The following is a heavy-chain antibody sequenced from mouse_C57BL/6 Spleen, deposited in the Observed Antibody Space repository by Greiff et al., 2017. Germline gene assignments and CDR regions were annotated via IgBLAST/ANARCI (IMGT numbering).Heavy chain of an antibody. CDR3: ARHGNYPYYYAMDY. J-gene: IGHJ4*01. CDR1: GFSLTSYG. V-gene: IGHV2-6-1*01. CDR2: IWSDGST. D-gene: IGHD2-1*01. Sequence: QVQLQQSGPGLVAPSQSLSITCTVSGFSLTSYGVHWVRQPPGKGLEWLVVIWSDGSTTYNSALKSRLSISKDNSKSQVFLKMNSLQTDDTAMYYCARHGNYPYYYAMDYWGQGTSVTVSS.